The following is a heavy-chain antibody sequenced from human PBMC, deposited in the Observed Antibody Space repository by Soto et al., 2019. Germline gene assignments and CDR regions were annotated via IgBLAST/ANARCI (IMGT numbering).Heavy chain of an antibody. V-gene: IGHV4-4*02. CDR2: IYHSGST. CDR3: ARRVTAYCRDPTCYNDPVDI. J-gene: IGHJ3*02. CDR1: GGSVSSSNW. D-gene: IGHD2-21*01. Sequence: QVQLQESGPGLVKPSGTLSLTCAVSGGSVSSSNWWSWVRQPPGKGLDWIGEIYHSGSTNYNPSLKRRVAISVDKSKTQFSLKLNSVTAADTAVYYCARRVTAYCRDPTCYNDPVDIWGQGTMVTVSS.